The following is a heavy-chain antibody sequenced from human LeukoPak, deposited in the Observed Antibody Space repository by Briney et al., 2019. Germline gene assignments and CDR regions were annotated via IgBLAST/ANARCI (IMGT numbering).Heavy chain of an antibody. Sequence: PGGSLRHSCAASGFTFSSYGMHWVRQAPGKGLEWVAVIGSDGRTDYYADPVKGRFTISRDSSKNMMYLQMNSLRTEDTAVYYCTREGMGTSFSAWFDPWGQGTLVTVSS. CDR2: IGSDGRTD. V-gene: IGHV3-30*02. J-gene: IGHJ5*01. D-gene: IGHD1-7*01. CDR3: TREGMGTSFSAWFDP. CDR1: GFTFSSYG.